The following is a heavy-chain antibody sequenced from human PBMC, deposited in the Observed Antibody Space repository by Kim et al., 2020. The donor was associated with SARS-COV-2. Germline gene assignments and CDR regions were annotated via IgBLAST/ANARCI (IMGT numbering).Heavy chain of an antibody. CDR3: ARKGGKWLVRGHYFDY. J-gene: IGHJ4*02. Sequence: SVKGRFTISRDNANNSLYLQRNSLRAEDTAVYYCARKGGKWLVRGHYFDYWGQGTLVTVSS. V-gene: IGHV3-11*06. D-gene: IGHD6-19*01.